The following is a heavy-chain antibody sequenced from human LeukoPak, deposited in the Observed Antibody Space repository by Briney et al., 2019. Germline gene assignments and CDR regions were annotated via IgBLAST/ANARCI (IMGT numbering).Heavy chain of an antibody. J-gene: IGHJ5*02. Sequence: SVKVSCKASGGTFSSYAISWVRQAPGQGLEWMGGIIPIFGTANYAQKFQGRVTITTDESPSTAYMELSSLRSEDTAVYYCARVLSGITMIDNWFDPWGQGTLVTVSS. CDR3: ARVLSGITMIDNWFDP. D-gene: IGHD3-22*01. CDR2: IIPIFGTA. CDR1: GGTFSSYA. V-gene: IGHV1-69*05.